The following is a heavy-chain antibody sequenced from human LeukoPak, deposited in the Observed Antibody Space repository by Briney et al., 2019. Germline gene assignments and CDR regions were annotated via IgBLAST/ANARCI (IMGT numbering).Heavy chain of an antibody. J-gene: IGHJ4*02. CDR2: ISSSSSYI. V-gene: IGHV3-21*01. D-gene: IGHD6-6*01. CDR3: ARGDEYSSSSGDY. Sequence: GSLRLSCAASGLAFSSYSMNWVRQAPGKGLEWVSSISSSSSYIYYADSVKGRFTISRDNAKNSLYLQMNSLRAEDTAVYYCARGDEYSSSSGDYWGQGTLVTVSS. CDR1: GLAFSSYS.